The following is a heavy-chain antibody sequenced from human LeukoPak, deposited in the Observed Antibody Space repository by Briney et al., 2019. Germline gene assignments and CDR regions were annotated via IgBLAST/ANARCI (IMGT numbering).Heavy chain of an antibody. V-gene: IGHV1-2*06. CDR1: GYTFTGYY. CDR3: ARECGGDCSYYFDY. CDR2: INPNSGGT. D-gene: IGHD2-21*01. Sequence: ASVKVSCKASGYTFTGYYMHWVRQAPGQGLEWMGRINPNSGGTNYAQKFQGRVTMTRDTSISTDYMELSRLRSDDTAVYYCARECGGDCSYYFDYWGQGTLVTVSS. J-gene: IGHJ4*02.